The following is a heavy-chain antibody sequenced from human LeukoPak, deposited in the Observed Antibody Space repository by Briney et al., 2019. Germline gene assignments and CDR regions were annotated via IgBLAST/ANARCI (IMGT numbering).Heavy chain of an antibody. CDR3: ARGDDILTGAVDY. V-gene: IGHV3-21*01. J-gene: IGHJ4*02. CDR2: ISSSSSYI. CDR1: GFTFSSYS. Sequence: GGSLRLSCAASGFTFSSYSMNWVRQAPGKGLEWVSSISSSSSYIYYADSVKGRFTISRDNAKNSLYLQMNSLRAEDTAVYYCARGDDILTGAVDYWGQGTLVTASS. D-gene: IGHD3-9*01.